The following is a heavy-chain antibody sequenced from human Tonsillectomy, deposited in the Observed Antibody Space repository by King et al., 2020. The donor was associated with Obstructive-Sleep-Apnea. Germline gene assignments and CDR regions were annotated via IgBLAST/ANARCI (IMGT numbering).Heavy chain of an antibody. Sequence: QLVQSGAEVKKPGASVKVSCKASGYMFTSYGISWVRQAPGQGLEWMGWISADNGNTNYAQKFQGRVTMTTDTSTSTAYMELRSLRSDDTAVYYCARNPYSTGWYSGWIDYWGQGTLVTVSS. V-gene: IGHV1-18*04. CDR1: GYMFTSYG. CDR2: ISADNGNT. J-gene: IGHJ4*02. D-gene: IGHD6-19*01. CDR3: ARNPYSTGWYSGWIDY.